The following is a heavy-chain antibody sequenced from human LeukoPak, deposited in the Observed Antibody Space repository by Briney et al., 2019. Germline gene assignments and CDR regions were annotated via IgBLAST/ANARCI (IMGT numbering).Heavy chain of an antibody. CDR1: GYSFTSYC. CDR2: IYPGDSDT. V-gene: IGHV5-51*01. CDR3: ARGQVRGSYYLVRFDY. J-gene: IGHJ4*02. Sequence: GESLKISCQGSGYSFTSYCIGWVRQMPGKGLEWMGMIYPGDSDTTYSPSFQGQVTISADKSISTAYLQWSSLKASDTAMYYCARGQVRGSYYLVRFDYWGQGTLVTVSS. D-gene: IGHD3-10*01.